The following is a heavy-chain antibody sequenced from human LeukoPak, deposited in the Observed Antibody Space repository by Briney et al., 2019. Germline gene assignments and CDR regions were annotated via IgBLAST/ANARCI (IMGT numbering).Heavy chain of an antibody. CDR3: ARDLEQQLVHFFDY. V-gene: IGHV1-69*05. D-gene: IGHD6-13*01. CDR2: IIPIFGTA. Sequence: SVKVSCKASGGTFSSYAISWVRQAPGQGLEWMGGIIPIFGTANYAQKFQGRVTITTDESTSTAYMELSSLRSEDTAVYYCARDLEQQLVHFFDYWGQGTLVTVSS. J-gene: IGHJ4*02. CDR1: GGTFSSYA.